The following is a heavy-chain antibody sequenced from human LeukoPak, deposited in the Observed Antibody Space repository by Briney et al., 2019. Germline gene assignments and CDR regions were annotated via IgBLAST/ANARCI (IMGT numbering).Heavy chain of an antibody. J-gene: IGHJ4*02. D-gene: IGHD6-6*01. Sequence: SETLSLTCTVSGGSISSGDYYWSWIRQPPGKGLEWIGYIYYSGSTYYNPSLKSRLTISGDTSKNQFSLRLSSVTAADTAVYYCARGTWSSSIGYWGQGTLVTVSS. V-gene: IGHV4-30-4*01. CDR1: GGSISSGDYY. CDR2: IYYSGST. CDR3: ARGTWSSSIGY.